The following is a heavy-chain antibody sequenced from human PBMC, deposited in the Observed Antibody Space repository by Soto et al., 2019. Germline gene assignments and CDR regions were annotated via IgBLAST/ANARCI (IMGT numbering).Heavy chain of an antibody. Sequence: EVQLVESGGGLVRPGGSLRLSCAASGFTFSRYSMNWVRQAPGKGLDWVSSISSTTNYIYHADSMKGRFTVSRDNAKNSVYLDMNSVSAEDTAVYYCARESEDLTSNFDYWGQGTLVTVSS. V-gene: IGHV3-21*01. CDR1: GFTFSRYS. CDR2: ISSTTNYI. CDR3: ARESEDLTSNFDY. J-gene: IGHJ4*02.